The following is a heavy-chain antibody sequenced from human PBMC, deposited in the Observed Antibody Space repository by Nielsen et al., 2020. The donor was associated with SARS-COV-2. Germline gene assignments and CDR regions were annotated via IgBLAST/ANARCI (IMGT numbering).Heavy chain of an antibody. Sequence: ASVKVSCKASGYTFGSYGFSWVKQAPGQGLEWMGWISVYNGDTKYARKFQGRVTMTTDTPTSTAYMEVRSLRADDTAVYYCAREGGSKWYFDYWGQGTPVTVSS. CDR1: GYTFGSYG. V-gene: IGHV1-18*01. CDR2: ISVYNGDT. CDR3: AREGGSKWYFDY. J-gene: IGHJ4*02. D-gene: IGHD6-13*01.